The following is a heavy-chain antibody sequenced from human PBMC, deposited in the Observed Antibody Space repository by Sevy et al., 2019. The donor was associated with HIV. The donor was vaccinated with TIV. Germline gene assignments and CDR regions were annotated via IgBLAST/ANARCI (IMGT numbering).Heavy chain of an antibody. CDR3: ARSGGYYDHGMDV. D-gene: IGHD3-16*01. CDR1: GGSFSDYS. V-gene: IGHV4-34*01. CDR2: INHSGNT. Sequence: SETLSLTCAVYGGSFSDYSCTWIRQPPGKGLEWIGEINHSGNTNYNPSLKGRVTISVDTSKNQFSMKLSSVTAADTAVYYCARSGGYYDHGMDVWGQGTTVTVSS. J-gene: IGHJ6*02.